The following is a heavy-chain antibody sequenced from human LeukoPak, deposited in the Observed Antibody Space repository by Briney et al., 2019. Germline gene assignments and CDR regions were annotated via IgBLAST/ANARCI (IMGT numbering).Heavy chain of an antibody. Sequence: PSETLSLTCTVSGGSISTSNYYWIWIRQPPGKGLEWIGSISYSGSTFYNPSLKSRVTISVDTSQNQFSLKLSSVTAADTAVYYCVSKQWVRYYFDSWGQGTLVTVSS. D-gene: IGHD6-19*01. V-gene: IGHV4-39*01. CDR3: VSKQWVRYYFDS. J-gene: IGHJ4*01. CDR2: ISYSGST. CDR1: GGSISTSNYY.